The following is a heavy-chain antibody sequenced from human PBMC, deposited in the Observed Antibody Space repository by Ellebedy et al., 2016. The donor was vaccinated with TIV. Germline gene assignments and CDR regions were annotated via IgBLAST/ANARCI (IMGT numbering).Heavy chain of an antibody. J-gene: IGHJ4*02. CDR1: GFTFSSYA. D-gene: IGHD5-12*01. CDR3: ARDPDSGYGGCFDY. V-gene: IGHV3-30*01. CDR2: ISYDGSNK. Sequence: PGGSLRLSCAASGFTFSSYAMHWVRQAPGKGLEWVAVISYDGSNKYYADSVKGRFTISRDNSKNTLYLQMNSLRAEDTAVYYCARDPDSGYGGCFDYWGQGTLVTVSS.